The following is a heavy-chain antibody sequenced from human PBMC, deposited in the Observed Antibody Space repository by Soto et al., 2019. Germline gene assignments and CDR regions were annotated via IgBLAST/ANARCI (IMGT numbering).Heavy chain of an antibody. J-gene: IGHJ5*02. CDR2: ISYDGSNK. V-gene: IGHV3-30-3*01. CDR3: AKDYCTSTTCYDLVNWFDP. CDR1: GFTFNSFT. Sequence: GSLRLSCAASGFTFNSFTIHWVRQAPGKGLEWVAVISYDGSNKYYADSVKGRFTISRDNSKNTLYLQMNSLTAEDTAVYYCAKDYCTSTTCYDLVNWFDPWGQGTLVTVSS. D-gene: IGHD2-2*01.